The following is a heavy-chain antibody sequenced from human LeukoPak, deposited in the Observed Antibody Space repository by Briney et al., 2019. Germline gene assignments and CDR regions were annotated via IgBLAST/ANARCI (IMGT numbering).Heavy chain of an antibody. V-gene: IGHV3-23*01. J-gene: IGHJ4*02. Sequence: GGSLRLSCAASGFTFSSYAMSWVRRAPGKGLEWVSAISGSGGSTYYADSVKGRFTISRDNSKNTLYLQMNSLRAEDTAVYYCANSIAVVGKFDYWGQGTLVTVSS. CDR2: ISGSGGST. CDR3: ANSIAVVGKFDY. CDR1: GFTFSSYA. D-gene: IGHD6-19*01.